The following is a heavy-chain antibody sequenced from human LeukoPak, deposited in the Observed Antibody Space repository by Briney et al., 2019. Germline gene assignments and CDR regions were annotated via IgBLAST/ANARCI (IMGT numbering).Heavy chain of an antibody. V-gene: IGHV3-21*01. Sequence: GGSLRLSCAASGFTFSNSAMNWVRQVPGKGLGWVSSIDYDSSHIYYAASVRGRFTISRDNARNSVYLQMNSLRVEDTAVYYCARDPLRYLRVGHYDYWGQGTLVAVSS. CDR2: IDYDSSHI. CDR3: ARDPLRYLRVGHYDY. CDR1: GFTFSNSA. D-gene: IGHD3-9*01. J-gene: IGHJ4*02.